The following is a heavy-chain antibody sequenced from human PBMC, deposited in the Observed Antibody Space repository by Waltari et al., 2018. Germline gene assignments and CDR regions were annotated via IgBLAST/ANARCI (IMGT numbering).Heavy chain of an antibody. Sequence: QVQLVQSGTEVKKPGASVKVSCKPSGSSFTSYDIHWVRQATGQGLEWMGWVNPNSGNTGYGHNFQDRLVMTTDTSTTTAFMELRGLTSDDSAVYYCARAAAPGKGAHWFDPWGQGTLVIVSS. V-gene: IGHV1-8*01. D-gene: IGHD6-25*01. J-gene: IGHJ5*02. CDR3: ARAAAPGKGAHWFDP. CDR1: GSSFTSYD. CDR2: VNPNSGNT.